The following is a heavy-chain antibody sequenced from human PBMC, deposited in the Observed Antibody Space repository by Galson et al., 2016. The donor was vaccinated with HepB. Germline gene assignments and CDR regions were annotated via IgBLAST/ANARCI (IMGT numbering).Heavy chain of an antibody. CDR3: ACHHAGWFDP. J-gene: IGHJ5*02. CDR2: IYYNVRT. CDR1: GASISNYY. D-gene: IGHD1-14*01. V-gene: IGHV4-59*01. Sequence: ETLPLTCTVSGASISNYYWSWIRQPPGKRLEWIGYIYYNVRTNYNPSLKSRVTMSGDMSKNQISLNLRSVTAADTAIYYCACHHAGWFDPWGQGTLVTVSS.